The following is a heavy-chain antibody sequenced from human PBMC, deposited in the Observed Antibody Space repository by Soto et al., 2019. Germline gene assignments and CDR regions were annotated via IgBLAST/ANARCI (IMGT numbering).Heavy chain of an antibody. CDR1: GGTFSSYA. J-gene: IGHJ4*02. Sequence: QVQLVQSGAEVKKPGSSVKVSCKASGGTFSSYAISWVRQAPGQGLEWMGGIIPIFGTANYAQKFQGRVTITADESTSPAYMELSSLSSEDTAVYYCASFGAGYGGYGLRVSSDYWGQGTLVTVSS. V-gene: IGHV1-69*12. CDR2: IIPIFGTA. CDR3: ASFGAGYGGYGLRVSSDY. D-gene: IGHD5-12*01.